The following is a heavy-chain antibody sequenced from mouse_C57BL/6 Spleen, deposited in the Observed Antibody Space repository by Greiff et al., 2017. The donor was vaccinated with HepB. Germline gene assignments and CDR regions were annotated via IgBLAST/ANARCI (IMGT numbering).Heavy chain of an antibody. Sequence: VQLQQSGAELVKPGASVKMSCKASGYTFTSYWITWVKQRPGQGLEWIGDIYPGSGSTNYNEKFKSKATLTVDTSSSTAYMQLSSLTSEDSAVFYCARSLYYSNYTFAYWGQGALVTVSA. CDR2: IYPGSGST. V-gene: IGHV1-55*01. J-gene: IGHJ3*01. CDR1: GYTFTSYW. CDR3: ARSLYYSNYTFAY. D-gene: IGHD2-5*01.